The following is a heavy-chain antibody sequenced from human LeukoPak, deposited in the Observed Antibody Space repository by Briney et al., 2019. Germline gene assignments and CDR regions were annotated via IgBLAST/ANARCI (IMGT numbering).Heavy chain of an antibody. Sequence: GGSLRLSCAASGFTYSTYAMNWVRQAPGKGLEWVLSISGSGDNTYYGDSVKGRFIISRDNSKNMLYLQMISLRAEDTAIYYCARSLLWFGDPIDYWGQGTLVTVSS. CDR1: GFTYSTYA. V-gene: IGHV3-23*01. CDR3: ARSLLWFGDPIDY. CDR2: ISGSGDNT. D-gene: IGHD3-10*01. J-gene: IGHJ4*02.